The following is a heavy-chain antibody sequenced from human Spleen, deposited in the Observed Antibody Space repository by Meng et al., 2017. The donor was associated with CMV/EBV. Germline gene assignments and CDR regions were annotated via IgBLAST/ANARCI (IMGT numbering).Heavy chain of an antibody. CDR1: GGSFSGYQ. Sequence: GSLRLSCAVHGGSFSGYQWTWIRQSPDKGLGWIGEIDQGGTSNHNPSLKSRVTISVDASKNQFSLNLGSVTAADTAVYYCARARFLQWSQDYYGLDVWGQGTTVTVSS. J-gene: IGHJ6*02. V-gene: IGHV4-34*01. D-gene: IGHD3-3*01. CDR2: IDQGGTS. CDR3: ARARFLQWSQDYYGLDV.